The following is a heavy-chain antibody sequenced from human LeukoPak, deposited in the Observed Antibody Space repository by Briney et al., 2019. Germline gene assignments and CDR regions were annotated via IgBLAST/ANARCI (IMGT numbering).Heavy chain of an antibody. CDR2: IYTSGST. J-gene: IGHJ3*02. CDR3: ARQGPSSSWYILAFDI. Sequence: PSQTLSLTCTVSGGSISSGSYYWSWIRQPAGKGLEWIGRIYTSGSTNYNPSLKSRVTISVDTSKNQFSLKLSSVTAADTAVYYCARQGPSSSWYILAFDIWGQGTMVTVSS. D-gene: IGHD6-13*01. V-gene: IGHV4-61*02. CDR1: GGSISSGSYY.